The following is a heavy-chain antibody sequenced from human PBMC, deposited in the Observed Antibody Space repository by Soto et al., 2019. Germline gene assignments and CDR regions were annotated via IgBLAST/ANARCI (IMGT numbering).Heavy chain of an antibody. D-gene: IGHD6-13*01. V-gene: IGHV1-2*02. J-gene: IGHJ5*02. Sequence: ASVKVSCKASRYPLTAKYLHWVRQAPGQGLEWMGWINPSSGGTKEAQKFRGRVTMTRDTSTSAAYMELSRLTSDDTAVYSCAKGGSRWTEWFDPWGQGTLVTVSS. CDR3: AKGGSRWTEWFDP. CDR2: INPSSGGT. CDR1: RYPLTAKY.